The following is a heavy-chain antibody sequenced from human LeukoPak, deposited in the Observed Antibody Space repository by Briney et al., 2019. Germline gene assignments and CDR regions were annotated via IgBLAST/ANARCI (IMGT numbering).Heavy chain of an antibody. CDR2: ISGSDGST. Sequence: GGSLRLSCAASGFTFNNYAMTWGPHAPGKGLEWGSAISGSDGSTYYSDSVTGRFTISRDNSKNTLYLQMTSLRTDDTAVYYCAKDGYDFWSAYQIDLWGQGTLVTVSS. J-gene: IGHJ5*02. V-gene: IGHV3-23*01. CDR3: AKDGYDFWSAYQIDL. D-gene: IGHD3-3*01. CDR1: GFTFNNYA.